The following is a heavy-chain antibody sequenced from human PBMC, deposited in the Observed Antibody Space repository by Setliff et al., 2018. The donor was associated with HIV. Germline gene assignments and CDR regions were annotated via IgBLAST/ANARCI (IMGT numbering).Heavy chain of an antibody. CDR1: GLTFSNYA. CDR2: INQDGSEK. J-gene: IGHJ4*02. CDR3: VRPVREPVD. V-gene: IGHV3-7*03. Sequence: PGGSLRLSCAASGLTFSNYAMSWVRQAPGKGLEWVANINQDGSEKNYVDSVKGRFTISRDNAKNSLFLQMNSLRAEDTAMYYCVRPVREPVDWGRGTLVTVSS. D-gene: IGHD6-19*01.